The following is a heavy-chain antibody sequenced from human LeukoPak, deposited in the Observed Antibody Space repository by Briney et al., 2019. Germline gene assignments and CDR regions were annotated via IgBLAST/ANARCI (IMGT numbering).Heavy chain of an antibody. V-gene: IGHV3-30*18. Sequence: GGSLRLSCAASGITFRNYGMHWVRQAPGKGLEWVAVISYDGSNKYYADSVKGRFTISRDISKDTLYLQMNSLRAEDTAVYYCAKMMRAPRGVLGSKYSGLIGYWGQGTLVTVSS. CDR3: AKMMRAPRGVLGSKYSGLIGY. CDR1: GITFRNYG. J-gene: IGHJ4*02. CDR2: ISYDGSNK. D-gene: IGHD5-12*01.